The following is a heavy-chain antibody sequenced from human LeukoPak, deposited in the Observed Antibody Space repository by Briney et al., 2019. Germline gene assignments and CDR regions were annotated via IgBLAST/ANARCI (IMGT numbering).Heavy chain of an antibody. CDR2: INTNTGNP. Sequence: ASVKVSCKASGYTFTSYAMNWVRQAPGQGLEWMGWINTNTGNPTYAQGFTGRFVFSLDTSVSTAYLQIISLKAEDTAVYYCARAAYYDYVWGSYRPQGVDYWGQGTLVTVSS. D-gene: IGHD3-16*02. CDR3: ARAAYYDYVWGSYRPQGVDY. V-gene: IGHV7-4-1*02. CDR1: GYTFTSYA. J-gene: IGHJ4*02.